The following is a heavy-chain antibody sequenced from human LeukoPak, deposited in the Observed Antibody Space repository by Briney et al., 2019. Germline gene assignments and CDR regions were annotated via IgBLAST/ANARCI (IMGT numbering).Heavy chain of an antibody. CDR3: ATDRIAVAGFDY. Sequence: GASVKVSCNASGYTFTSYDINWVRQATGQGLEWMGWMNPNSGNTGYAQKFQGRVTMTRNTSISTAYMELSSLRSEDTAVYYCATDRIAVAGFDYWGQGTLVTVSS. CDR1: GYTFTSYD. D-gene: IGHD6-19*01. V-gene: IGHV1-8*01. CDR2: MNPNSGNT. J-gene: IGHJ4*02.